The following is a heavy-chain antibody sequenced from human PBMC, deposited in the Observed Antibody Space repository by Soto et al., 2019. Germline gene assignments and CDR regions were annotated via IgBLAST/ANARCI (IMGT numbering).Heavy chain of an antibody. J-gene: IGHJ4*02. CDR2: IYHSENT. Sequence: SQSLSLTFSFSGCTITSGCYSSSCIRQPPGKGLEWIGYIYHSENTNYNPSLKSRVTISADTSKNQFSLNLTSVTAADTAVYYCAREGLEATKNYFDYWGQGYLVTVSS. V-gene: IGHV4-30-2*01. CDR3: AREGLEATKNYFDY. CDR1: GCTITSGCYS.